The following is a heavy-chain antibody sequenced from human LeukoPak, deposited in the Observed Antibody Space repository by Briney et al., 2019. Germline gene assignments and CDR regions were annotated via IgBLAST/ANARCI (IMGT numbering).Heavy chain of an antibody. J-gene: IGHJ4*02. D-gene: IGHD3-22*01. V-gene: IGHV1-18*01. CDR3: ARSGRLRYYYDSSGYDDY. Sequence: ASVKVSCKASGYTFTSYGISWVRQAPGQGLEWMGWISAYNGNTNYAQKLQGRVTMTTDTSTSTAYMELRSLRSGDTAVYYCARSGRLRYYYDSSGYDDYWGQGTLVTVSS. CDR2: ISAYNGNT. CDR1: GYTFTSYG.